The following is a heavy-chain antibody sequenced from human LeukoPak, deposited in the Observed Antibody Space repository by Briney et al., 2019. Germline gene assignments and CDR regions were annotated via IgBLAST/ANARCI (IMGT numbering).Heavy chain of an antibody. Sequence: SETLSLTCTVSGGSISSSSYYWGWIRQPPGKGLEWIGSIYHSGSTYYNPSLKSRVTISVDTSKNQFSLKLSSVTAADTAVYYCARDPSSYDYDSSGYGEGDWGQGTLVTVSS. J-gene: IGHJ4*02. CDR2: IYHSGST. CDR3: ARDPSSYDYDSSGYGEGD. CDR1: GGSISSSSYY. D-gene: IGHD3-22*01. V-gene: IGHV4-39*07.